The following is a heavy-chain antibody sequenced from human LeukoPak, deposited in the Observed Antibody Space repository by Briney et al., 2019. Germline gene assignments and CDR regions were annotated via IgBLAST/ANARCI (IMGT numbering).Heavy chain of an antibody. CDR1: GGSISSYY. CDR3: ARGTRDYGDPRGAFDI. V-gene: IGHV4-59*08. D-gene: IGHD4-17*01. J-gene: IGHJ3*02. Sequence: PSETLSLTCTVSGGSISSYYWSWIRQPPGKGLEWIGYIYYSGSTNYNPSLKSRVTISVDTSKNQFSLKLSSVTAADTAVYYCARGTRDYGDPRGAFDIWGQGTMVTVSS. CDR2: IYYSGST.